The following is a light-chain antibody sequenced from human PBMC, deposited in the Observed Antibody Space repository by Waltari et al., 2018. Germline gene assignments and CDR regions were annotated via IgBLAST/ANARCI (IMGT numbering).Light chain of an antibody. J-gene: IGKJ4*01. CDR2: ASS. CDR1: QSISTS. CDR3: QQSYDNPLT. V-gene: IGKV1-39*01. Sequence: RVTITCRASQSISTSVNWYQQKPGKAPRLLVYASSGLQSGVPSKFSGGGFGTNFTLTITSLEPEDFATYYCQQSYDNPLTFGGGTRVESK.